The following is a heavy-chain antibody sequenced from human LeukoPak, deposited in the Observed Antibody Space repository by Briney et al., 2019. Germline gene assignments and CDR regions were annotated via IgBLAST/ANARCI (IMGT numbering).Heavy chain of an antibody. J-gene: IGHJ4*02. CDR2: ISAYNGNT. CDR1: GYTFTSYG. Sequence: ASVKVSCKASGYTFTSYGISWVRQAPGQGLEWMGWISAYNGNTNYAQKLQGRVIMTTDTSTSTAYMELRSLRSDDTAVYYCARDLTRGLYYDSSGYSVDYWGQGTLVTVSS. D-gene: IGHD3-22*01. V-gene: IGHV1-18*01. CDR3: ARDLTRGLYYDSSGYSVDY.